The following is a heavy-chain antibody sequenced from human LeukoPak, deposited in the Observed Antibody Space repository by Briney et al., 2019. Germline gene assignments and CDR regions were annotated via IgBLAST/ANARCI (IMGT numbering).Heavy chain of an antibody. Sequence: ASVKVSCKSSVYTFTSYYMHWVRQAPGQGLEGMGIINPSGGSTSYAQKFQSRVTMTMDTSTSTVYMELSSLRSEDTAVYYCARVEMATVFCFDYWGQGTLVTVSS. CDR3: ARVEMATVFCFDY. J-gene: IGHJ4*02. V-gene: IGHV1-46*01. CDR1: VYTFTSYY. CDR2: INPSGGST. D-gene: IGHD5-24*01.